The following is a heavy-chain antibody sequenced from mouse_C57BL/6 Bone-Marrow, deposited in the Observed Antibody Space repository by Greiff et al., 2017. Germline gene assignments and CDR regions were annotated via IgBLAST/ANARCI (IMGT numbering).Heavy chain of an antibody. D-gene: IGHD1-1*01. J-gene: IGHJ3*01. CDR1: GYTFTSYW. CDR3: ASLWGRPFAY. Sequence: QVQLQQSGAELVKPGASVKLSCKASGYTFTSYWMHWVKQRPGQGLEWIGMIHPNSGSTNYNEKFKSKATLTVDKSSSTAYMQLSSLTSEDSAVYYCASLWGRPFAYWGQGTLVTVSA. CDR2: IHPNSGST. V-gene: IGHV1-64*01.